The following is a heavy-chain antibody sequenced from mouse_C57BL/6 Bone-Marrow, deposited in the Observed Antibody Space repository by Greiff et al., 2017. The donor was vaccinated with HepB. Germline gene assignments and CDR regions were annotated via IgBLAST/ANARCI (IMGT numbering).Heavy chain of an antibody. V-gene: IGHV5-6*01. CDR3: ARRELLRTLYDFDY. J-gene: IGHJ2*01. D-gene: IGHD1-1*01. Sequence: EVQRVESGGDLVKPGGSLKLSCAASGFTFSSYGMSWVRQTPDKRLEWVATISSGGSYTYYPDSVKGRFTISRDNAKNTLYLQMSSLKSEDTAMYYCARRELLRTLYDFDYWGQGTTLTVSS. CDR1: GFTFSSYG. CDR2: ISSGGSYT.